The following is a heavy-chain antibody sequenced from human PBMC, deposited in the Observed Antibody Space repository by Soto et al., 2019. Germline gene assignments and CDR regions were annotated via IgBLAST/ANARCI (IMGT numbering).Heavy chain of an antibody. V-gene: IGHV1-69*12. CDR1: GGTFSSYA. Sequence: QVQLVQSGAEVKKPGSSVMVSCKASGGTFSSYAISWVRQAPGQGLEWMGGIIPIFGTANYAQKFQGRVTITADESTSTADMELSSLSSEDTAVYYCATPIAGYQLLGPFDYWGQGTLVTVSS. CDR3: ATPIAGYQLLGPFDY. J-gene: IGHJ4*02. D-gene: IGHD2-2*01. CDR2: IIPIFGTA.